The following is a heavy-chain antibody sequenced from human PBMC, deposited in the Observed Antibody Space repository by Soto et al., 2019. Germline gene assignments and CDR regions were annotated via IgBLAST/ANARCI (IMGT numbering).Heavy chain of an antibody. CDR2: IYYSGRT. Sequence: SETLSLTCTVSGGSISSYYWSWIRQPPGKGLEWIGYIYYSGRTNYNPSLKSRVTISVDTSKNQFSLKLSSVTAADTAVYCCARQPLGYYSSTSCLNWFAPWGQGTLVTVSS. J-gene: IGHJ5*02. D-gene: IGHD2-2*01. V-gene: IGHV4-59*08. CDR3: ARQPLGYYSSTSCLNWFAP. CDR1: GGSISSYY.